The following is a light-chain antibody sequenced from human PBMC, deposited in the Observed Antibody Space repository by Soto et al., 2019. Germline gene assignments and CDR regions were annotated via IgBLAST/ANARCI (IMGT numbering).Light chain of an antibody. J-gene: IGLJ1*01. CDR2: EVS. Sequence: QSVLTQPPSASGSPGQSVTISCTGTSFDVGGYNYVSWYQQHPGKAPQVLMYEVSKRPSWVPDRFSGSKSGNTASLTVSGLQAQDEAAYPCNAYAGSPYLYVFGSGTKVTAL. CDR3: NAYAGSPYLYV. V-gene: IGLV2-8*01. CDR1: SFDVGGYNY.